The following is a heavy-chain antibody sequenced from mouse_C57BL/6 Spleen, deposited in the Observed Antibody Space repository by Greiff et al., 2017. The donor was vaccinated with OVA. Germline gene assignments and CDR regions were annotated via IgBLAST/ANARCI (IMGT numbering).Heavy chain of an antibody. CDR1: GYTFTDYY. J-gene: IGHJ1*03. CDR3: ARSGLTTAVGYFDV. Sequence: EVQLQQSGPVLVKPGASVKMSCKASGYTFTDYYMNWVKQSHGKSLEWIGVINPYNGGTSYNQKFKGKATLTVDKSSSTAYMELNSLTSEDSAVYYCARSGLTTAVGYFDVWGTGTTVTVSS. CDR2: INPYNGGT. V-gene: IGHV1-19*01. D-gene: IGHD1-2*01.